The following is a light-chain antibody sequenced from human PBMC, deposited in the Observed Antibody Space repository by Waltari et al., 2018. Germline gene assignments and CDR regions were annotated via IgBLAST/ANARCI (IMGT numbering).Light chain of an antibody. CDR3: QQYNNWPPSWT. CDR1: QSVSSN. J-gene: IGKJ1*01. CDR2: GAA. V-gene: IGKV3-15*01. Sequence: EIAMTQSPDTLSVPPGERATISCRASQSVSSNLAWYQQKPGQAPRLLIYGAATRATGIPARFSGSGSGTEFTLTISSLQSEDFAVYYCQQYNNWPPSWTFGQGTKVEIK.